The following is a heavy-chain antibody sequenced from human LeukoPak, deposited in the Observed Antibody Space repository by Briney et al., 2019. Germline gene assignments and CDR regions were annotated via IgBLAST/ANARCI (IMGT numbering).Heavy chain of an antibody. D-gene: IGHD2-15*01. Sequence: GASVKVSCKASGYTFTSYDIDWVRQATGQGLEWMGWMNPNSGNTGYAQKFQGRVTMTRNTSISTAYMELSSLRAEDTAVYYCARDSVGWGAFDIWGQGTMVTVSS. CDR1: GYTFTSYD. CDR2: MNPNSGNT. J-gene: IGHJ3*02. V-gene: IGHV1-8*01. CDR3: ARDSVGWGAFDI.